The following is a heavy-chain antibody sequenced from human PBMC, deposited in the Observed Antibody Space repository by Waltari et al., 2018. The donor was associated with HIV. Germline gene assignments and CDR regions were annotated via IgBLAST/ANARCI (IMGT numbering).Heavy chain of an antibody. CDR2: MRSSGGST. CDR1: GFTFSSYA. J-gene: IGHJ5*02. D-gene: IGHD3-9*01. CDR3: AKDPVLRSFCWLSHPGNWFDP. V-gene: IGHV3-23*01. Sequence: EVQLLESGGGLVQPGGSLRLSCAASGFTFSSYAMSWVRQAPGKGLEWVSAMRSSGGSTYYADSVKGRFTIARDKSKKTLYLQRNSLRAEDTGVYYCAKDPVLRSFCWLSHPGNWFDPWGQGTLVTVSS.